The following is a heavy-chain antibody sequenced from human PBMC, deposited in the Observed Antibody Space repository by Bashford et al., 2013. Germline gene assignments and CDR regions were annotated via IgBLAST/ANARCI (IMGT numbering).Heavy chain of an antibody. D-gene: IGHD5-12*01. CDR1: GGSISRTSSY. CDR3: ARGGSGYNYFDY. J-gene: IGHJ4*02. V-gene: IGHV4-39*07. Sequence: SETLSLTCTVSGGSISRTSSYWGWIRQPPGKGLEWIGSIFYSGSTYHNPSLKSRVTMSVDTSTNQFSLKLSSVTAEDTAVYYCARGGSGYNYFDYWGQGTLVTVSS. CDR2: IFYSGST.